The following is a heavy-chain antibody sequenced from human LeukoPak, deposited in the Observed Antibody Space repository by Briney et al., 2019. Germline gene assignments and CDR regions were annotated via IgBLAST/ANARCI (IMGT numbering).Heavy chain of an antibody. CDR2: TRNKANSYTT. CDR1: GFTFSDHY. J-gene: IGHJ4*02. D-gene: IGHD6-13*01. CDR3: VKLSSGSGSSFGFDS. Sequence: PGGSLRLSCAASGFTFSDHYMDWVRQAPGKGLEWVGRTRNKANSYTTEYAASVKGRFTISRDDSKNSLYLQMNSLRAEDTAVYYCVKLSSGSGSSFGFDSWGLGTLATVSS. V-gene: IGHV3-72*01.